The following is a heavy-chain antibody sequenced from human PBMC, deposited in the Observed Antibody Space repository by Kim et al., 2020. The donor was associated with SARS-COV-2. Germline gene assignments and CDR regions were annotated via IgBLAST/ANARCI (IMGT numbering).Heavy chain of an antibody. CDR1: GFTFINYA. CDR3: AKDPVAVPGPFFDF. D-gene: IGHD6-19*01. V-gene: IGHV3-23*01. Sequence: GGSLRLSCVASGFTFINYAVTWVRQAPGKGLEWVSSISGSGGRTYYADSVKGRFTISRDNSYNTLYLQMNKLRAEDTAKYYCAKDPVAVPGPFFDFWGQGILVTVSS. J-gene: IGHJ4*02. CDR2: ISGSGGRT.